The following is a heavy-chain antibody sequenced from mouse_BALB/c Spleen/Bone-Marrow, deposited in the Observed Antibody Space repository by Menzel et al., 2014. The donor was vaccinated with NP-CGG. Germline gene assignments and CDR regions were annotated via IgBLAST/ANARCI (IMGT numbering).Heavy chain of an antibody. CDR3: ARGDGFAWFAY. J-gene: IGHJ3*01. D-gene: IGHD3-3*01. CDR2: IYPSNGVT. Sequence: QVQLQQSGAELVKPGASVKLSCKVSGYTFTNYYVFWVKQRPGQGLEWIGEIYPSNGVTNFNEKFMSKATLTVDKSSSTAYMQLSSLTSEGSAVYYCARGDGFAWFAYWGQGTLVTVSA. CDR1: GYTFTNYY. V-gene: IGHV1S81*02.